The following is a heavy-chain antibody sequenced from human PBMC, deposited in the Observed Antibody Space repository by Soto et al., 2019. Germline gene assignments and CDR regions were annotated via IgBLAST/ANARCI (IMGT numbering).Heavy chain of an antibody. CDR3: AAPRDEYGSGVSWLTYGMDI. CDR2: LDGAGGST. CDR1: GFTFSDFA. J-gene: IGHJ6*02. Sequence: PGGSLRLSCLASGFTFSDFAMTWVRHVPGRGLEWVASLDGAGGSTYYAESVRGRFSISRDNSQNTLFLQMKRLTVDDTAIYYCAAPRDEYGSGVSWLTYGMDIWGPGTKVTVSS. V-gene: IGHV3-23*01. D-gene: IGHD3-10*01.